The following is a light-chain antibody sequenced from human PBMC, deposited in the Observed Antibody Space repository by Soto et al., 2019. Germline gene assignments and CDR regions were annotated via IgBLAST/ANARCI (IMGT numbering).Light chain of an antibody. CDR2: DVS. V-gene: IGLV2-14*01. CDR1: SSDVGGYSY. Sequence: QSALTQPASVSGSPGQSITISCTGTSSDVGGYSYVSWYQQCPGKAPKLMIFDVSYRPSGVSNRFSGSKSGNTASLTISGLQDEDEADYYCSSYTSSSSNVFGTGTKVTVL. J-gene: IGLJ1*01. CDR3: SSYTSSSSNV.